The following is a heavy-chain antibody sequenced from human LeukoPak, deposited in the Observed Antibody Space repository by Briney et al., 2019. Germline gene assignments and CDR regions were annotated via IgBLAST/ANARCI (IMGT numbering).Heavy chain of an antibody. V-gene: IGHV4-34*01. J-gene: IGHJ3*02. D-gene: IGHD3-22*01. CDR1: GGSFSGYY. CDR3: ARRPPYYDSSSYPRAFDI. Sequence: PSETLSLTCAVYGGSFSGYYWSWIRQPPGKGLEWIGEINHSGSANYNPSLKSRVTMSVDTSKNQFSLKVTSVTAADTAVYYCARRPPYYDSSSYPRAFDIWGQGTMVTVSS. CDR2: INHSGSA.